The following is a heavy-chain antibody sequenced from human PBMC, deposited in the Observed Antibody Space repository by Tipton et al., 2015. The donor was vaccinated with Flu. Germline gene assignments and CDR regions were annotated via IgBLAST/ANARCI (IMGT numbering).Heavy chain of an antibody. CDR1: GFTFSSYA. J-gene: IGHJ4*02. CDR2: ISGSGGST. CDR3: AKDWSHGSGSYVDVYFDY. V-gene: IGHV3-23*01. D-gene: IGHD3-10*01. Sequence: GSLRLSCAASGFTFSSYAMSWVRQAPGKGLEWVSAISGSGGSTYYADSVKGRFTISRDNSKNTLYLQMNSLGAEDTAVYYCAKDWSHGSGSYVDVYFDYWGQGTLVTVSS.